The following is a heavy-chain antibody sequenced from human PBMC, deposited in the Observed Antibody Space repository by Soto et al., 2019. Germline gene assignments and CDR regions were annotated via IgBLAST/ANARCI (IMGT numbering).Heavy chain of an antibody. CDR1: GGSISSSSSY. V-gene: IGHV4-39*01. CDR2: ISYSGST. J-gene: IGHJ4*02. CDR3: TRQGLLSSTIFGVVSPSYFDY. Sequence: SETLSLTCTVSGGSISSSSSYWGWIRQPPGKGQEWIGSISYSGSTHYSSSLRSRVTISVDTPKNQFSLRLISVTAADTAVYYCTRQGLLSSTIFGVVSPSYFDYWGQGTLVTVSS. D-gene: IGHD3-3*01.